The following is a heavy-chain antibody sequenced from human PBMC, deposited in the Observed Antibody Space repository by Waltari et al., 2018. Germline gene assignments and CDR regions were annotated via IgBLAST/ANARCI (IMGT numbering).Heavy chain of an antibody. CDR3: AKAGIQLWLLDY. CDR1: GFTFDDYA. D-gene: IGHD5-18*01. Sequence: EVQLVESGGVMVQPGGSLRLSCAASGFTFDDYAMHWVRQAPGKGLEWVSLISWDGGSTYYADSVKGRFTISRDNSKNSLYLQMNSLRAEDTALYYCAKAGIQLWLLDYWGQGTLVTVSS. V-gene: IGHV3-43D*04. CDR2: ISWDGGST. J-gene: IGHJ4*02.